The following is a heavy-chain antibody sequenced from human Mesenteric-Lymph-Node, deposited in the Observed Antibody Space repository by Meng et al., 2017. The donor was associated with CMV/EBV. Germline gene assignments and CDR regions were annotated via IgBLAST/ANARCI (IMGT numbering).Heavy chain of an antibody. V-gene: IGHV3-20*04. CDR2: INWNGGST. CDR1: GFTFDDYG. CDR3: ARVPYSSSGGRGGDY. Sequence: GESLKISCAASGFTFDDYGMSWVRQAPGKGLEWVSGINWNGGSTGYADSVKGRFTISRDNAKNSLYLQMNSLRAEDTALYYCARVPYSSSGGRGGDYWGQGTLVTVSS. J-gene: IGHJ4*02. D-gene: IGHD6-6*01.